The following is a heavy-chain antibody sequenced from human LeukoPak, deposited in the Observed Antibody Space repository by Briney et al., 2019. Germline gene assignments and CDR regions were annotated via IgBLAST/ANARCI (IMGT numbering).Heavy chain of an antibody. J-gene: IGHJ4*02. CDR3: AGGKIQDYYDGSGSYDY. Sequence: ASVKVSCKASGYIFSSYAMHWVRQAPGQRFEWMGWINAGNGNTKYSQKFQGRVTLTRDTSASTAYMELSSLRSEDTAVYYCAGGKIQDYYDGSGSYDYWGQGTLVTVSS. D-gene: IGHD3-22*01. CDR1: GYIFSSYA. CDR2: INAGNGNT. V-gene: IGHV1-3*01.